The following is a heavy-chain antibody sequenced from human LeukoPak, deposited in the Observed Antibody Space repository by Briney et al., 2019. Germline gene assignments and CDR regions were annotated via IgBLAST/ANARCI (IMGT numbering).Heavy chain of an antibody. J-gene: IGHJ4*02. V-gene: IGHV3-48*03. CDR3: ARVRDSSGHWGFLDY. CDR1: GFTFSSYE. CDR2: ISSSGSTI. D-gene: IGHD6-19*01. Sequence: AGGPLRLSCAAPGFTFSSYEMNWVRQAPGKGLDWGSYISSSGSTIYYADSAKGRFTISRDNAKDTLYLQMNSLRAEDTAVFYCARVRDSSGHWGFLDYWGQGTLVTVSS.